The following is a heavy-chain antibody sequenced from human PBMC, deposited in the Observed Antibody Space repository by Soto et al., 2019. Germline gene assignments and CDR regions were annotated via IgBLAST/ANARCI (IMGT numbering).Heavy chain of an antibody. D-gene: IGHD1-26*01. Sequence: VRLVQSGGGVVQPGRALTLACVASGVTFDNYGMHWVRQAPGQGLDWVAVISYDGKNQYYEGSGTGRFTISRDNSRNALYLQMKNLRPEDTGVYYCAKGFFVGATTSPFASWGQGTLVAVST. CDR3: AKGFFVGATTSPFAS. CDR2: ISYDGKNQ. J-gene: IGHJ5*02. V-gene: IGHV3-30*18. CDR1: GVTFDNYG.